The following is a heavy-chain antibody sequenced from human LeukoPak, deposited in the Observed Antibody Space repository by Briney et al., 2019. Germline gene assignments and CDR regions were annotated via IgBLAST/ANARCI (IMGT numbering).Heavy chain of an antibody. D-gene: IGHD1-26*01. CDR1: GYTFTSYG. CDR3: AKMEYSGSYLDY. V-gene: IGHV1-18*01. Sequence: ASVKVSCKASGYTFTSYGIRWVRQAPGQGLEWMGWISAYNGNTNYAQKLQGRVTMTTDTSTSTAYMELRSLRSDDTAVYYCAKMEYSGSYLDYWGQGTLVTVSS. CDR2: ISAYNGNT. J-gene: IGHJ4*02.